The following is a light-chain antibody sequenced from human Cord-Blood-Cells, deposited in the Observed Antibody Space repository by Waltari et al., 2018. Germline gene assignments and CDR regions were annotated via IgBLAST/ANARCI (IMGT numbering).Light chain of an antibody. Sequence: HSALTQPPSASGSPRQSVTITRTGTSSYVGGYNNDPWYQQHPGNAPTLRLYEDSKRPSGVPERFSGSKSGNAASRTVAGLQAEDEADYYCSSYAGSNNLVFGGGTKLTVL. J-gene: IGLJ2*01. CDR3: SSYAGSNNLV. V-gene: IGLV2-8*01. CDR1: SSYVGGYNN. CDR2: EDS.